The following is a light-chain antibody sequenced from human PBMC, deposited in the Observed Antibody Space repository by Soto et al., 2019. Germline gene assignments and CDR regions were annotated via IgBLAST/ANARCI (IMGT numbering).Light chain of an antibody. CDR2: GAS. Sequence: EIVMTQSSATLSVSPGERDTLSCRASQSVSSNLAWYQQKPGQAPRLLIYGASTRATGIPARFSGSGSGTEFTLTISSLQSEDFAVYYCQQYNNWPSLAFGGGTKVEIK. V-gene: IGKV3-15*01. J-gene: IGKJ4*01. CDR1: QSVSSN. CDR3: QQYNNWPSLA.